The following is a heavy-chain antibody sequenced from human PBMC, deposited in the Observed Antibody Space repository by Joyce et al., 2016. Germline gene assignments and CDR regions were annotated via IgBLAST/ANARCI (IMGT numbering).Heavy chain of an antibody. J-gene: IGHJ4*02. CDR1: GGSISDGGYY. V-gene: IGHV4-31*11. CDR2: INYSGNT. D-gene: IGHD1-26*01. CDR3: ARVPLSSAFDY. Sequence: QVQLQESGPGLVQPSQTLSLTCGVSGGSISDGGYYWSWIRQRPGQGLEWIGYINYSGNTYYNPSLKSRSTISIDMSKNQFSLRLTSGTAADTAVYYCARVPLSSAFDYWGQGILVTVSS.